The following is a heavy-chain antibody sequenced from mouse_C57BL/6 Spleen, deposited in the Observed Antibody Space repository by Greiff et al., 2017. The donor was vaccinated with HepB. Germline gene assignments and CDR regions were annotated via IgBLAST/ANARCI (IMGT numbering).Heavy chain of an antibody. Sequence: QVQLQQPGAELVRPGSSVKLSCKASGYTFTSYWMDWVKQRPGQGLEWIGNIYPSDSETHYNQKFKDKATLTVDKSSSTAYMQLSSLTSEDSAVYYCARLTLHNYERDYYAMDYWGQGTSVTVSS. V-gene: IGHV1-61*01. D-gene: IGHD2-4*01. J-gene: IGHJ4*01. CDR3: ARLTLHNYERDYYAMDY. CDR1: GYTFTSYW. CDR2: IYPSDSET.